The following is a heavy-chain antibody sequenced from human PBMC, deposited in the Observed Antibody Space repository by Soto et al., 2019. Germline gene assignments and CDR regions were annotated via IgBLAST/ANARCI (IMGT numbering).Heavy chain of an antibody. CDR2: ISYDGSNK. D-gene: IGHD3-10*01. CDR1: GFTFSSYG. Sequence: GGSLRLSCAASGFTFSSYGMHWVRQAPGKGLEWVAVISYDGSNKYYADSVKGRFTISRDNSKNTLYLQMNSLRAEDTAVYYCAKELKAAIRREVRGGLGDYWGQGTLVTVSS. CDR3: AKELKAAIRREVRGGLGDY. V-gene: IGHV3-30*18. J-gene: IGHJ4*02.